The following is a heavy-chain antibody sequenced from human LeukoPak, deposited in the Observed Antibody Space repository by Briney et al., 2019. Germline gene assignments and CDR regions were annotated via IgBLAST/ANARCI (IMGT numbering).Heavy chain of an antibody. V-gene: IGHV3-21*01. Sequence: PGGSLRLSCAASGFTFSSYSVNWVRQAPGKGLEWVSSISSSSSYIYYADSVKGRFTISRDNAKNSLYLQMNSLRAEDTAAYYCARDESGWYSGGPGYFDLWGRGTLVTVSS. J-gene: IGHJ2*01. CDR2: ISSSSSYI. D-gene: IGHD6-19*01. CDR3: ARDESGWYSGGPGYFDL. CDR1: GFTFSSYS.